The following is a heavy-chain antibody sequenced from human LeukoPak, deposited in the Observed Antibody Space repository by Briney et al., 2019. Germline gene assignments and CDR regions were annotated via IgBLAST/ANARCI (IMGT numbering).Heavy chain of an antibody. J-gene: IGHJ4*02. CDR1: GLTFSSHW. CDR2: ITDDGSST. V-gene: IGHV3-74*01. Sequence: GGSLRLSCAASGLTFSSHWMHWVRQAPGKGLVWVSRITDDGSSTTYADPVKGRFTISRDNAKNMLYLQVNSLRAEDTAVYYCATQAGGNPAYWGQGTLVTVSS. D-gene: IGHD1-14*01. CDR3: ATQAGGNPAY.